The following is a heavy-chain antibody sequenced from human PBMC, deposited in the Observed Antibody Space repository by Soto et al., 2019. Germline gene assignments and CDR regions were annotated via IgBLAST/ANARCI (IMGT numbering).Heavy chain of an antibody. CDR3: ARGWGYSYGPLAGYFDY. J-gene: IGHJ4*02. V-gene: IGHV3-33*01. Sequence: GGSLRLSCAASGFTFSSYGMHWVRQAPGKGLEWEAVIWYDGSNKYYADSVKGRFTISRDNSKNTLYLQMNSLRAEDTAVYYCARGWGYSYGPLAGYFDYWGQGTLVTVSS. D-gene: IGHD5-18*01. CDR2: IWYDGSNK. CDR1: GFTFSSYG.